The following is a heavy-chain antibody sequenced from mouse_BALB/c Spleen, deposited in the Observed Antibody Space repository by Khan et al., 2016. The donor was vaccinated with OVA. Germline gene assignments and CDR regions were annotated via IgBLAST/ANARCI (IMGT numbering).Heavy chain of an antibody. CDR2: ISSAGSYT. CDR3: ARRGYDEAYFDY. J-gene: IGHJ2*01. CDR1: GFTFSYYA. D-gene: IGHD2-14*01. Sequence: EVELVESGGGLVKPGGSLKLSCAASGFTFSYYAVSWVPQTPEKRLEWVATISSAGSYTYYPDSVKGRFIISRDNAKNSLYLQMYSLRSEDTAMYYCARRGYDEAYFDYWGQGTTLTVSS. V-gene: IGHV5-9-3*01.